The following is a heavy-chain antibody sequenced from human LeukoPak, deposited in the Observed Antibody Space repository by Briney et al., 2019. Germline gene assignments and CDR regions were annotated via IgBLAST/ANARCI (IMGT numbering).Heavy chain of an antibody. J-gene: IGHJ3*02. CDR2: ITRSGGST. CDR1: GFTFSNYG. D-gene: IGHD3-10*01. Sequence: GGSLSLSCGASGFTFSNYGLSWVRQAPGKGREWVSGITRSGGSTYYADSVKGRFTISRDNSKNTLYLQMNSLRAEDTAVYYCAKDVGLLWFGDPRHDAFDIWGPGTMVTVSS. V-gene: IGHV3-23*01. CDR3: AKDVGLLWFGDPRHDAFDI.